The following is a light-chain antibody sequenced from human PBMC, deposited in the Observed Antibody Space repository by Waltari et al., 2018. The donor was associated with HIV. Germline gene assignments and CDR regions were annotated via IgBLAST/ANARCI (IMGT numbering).Light chain of an antibody. J-gene: IGLJ2*01. Sequence: SALTQPPSASGSPGQSVTLSCTGTNSAIGTYDYVSWYQQHPGKAPKLVISEVTKRPSGVSDRFSGSKSGNTAFLTVSGLQAEDEADYYCSSFANRDGFYVLFGGGTRLTVL. CDR2: EVT. CDR3: SSFANRDGFYVL. V-gene: IGLV2-8*01. CDR1: NSAIGTYDY.